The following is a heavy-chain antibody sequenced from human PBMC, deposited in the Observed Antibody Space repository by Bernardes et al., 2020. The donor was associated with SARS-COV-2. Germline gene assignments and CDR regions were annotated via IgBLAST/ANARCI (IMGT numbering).Heavy chain of an antibody. Sequence: GSLRLSCAASGFIFSTSWMSWVRQAPGKGLEWVANINRDGSDKYYVDSVKGRFTISRDNAKNSLYLQMNSLRAEDTAVYYCAVHDYYFDFRGQGALVTVSS. CDR3: AVHDYYFDF. V-gene: IGHV3-7*01. D-gene: IGHD1-1*01. J-gene: IGHJ4*02. CDR2: INRDGSDK. CDR1: GFIFSTSW.